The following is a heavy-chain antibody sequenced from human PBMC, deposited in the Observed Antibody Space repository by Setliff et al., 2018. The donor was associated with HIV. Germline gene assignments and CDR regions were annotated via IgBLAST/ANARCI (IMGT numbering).Heavy chain of an antibody. J-gene: IGHJ4*02. Sequence: PGGSLRLSCAASGFTFSSSWMSWVRQAPGKGLEWVANINEDGSDKYYMDSVKGRFSISRDNADNSLYLQMNSLRGEDTAIYYCTKGVQRLRPYYFDSWGQGTLVTVSS. CDR1: GFTFSSSW. V-gene: IGHV3-7*03. CDR2: INEDGSDK. D-gene: IGHD4-17*01. CDR3: TKGVQRLRPYYFDS.